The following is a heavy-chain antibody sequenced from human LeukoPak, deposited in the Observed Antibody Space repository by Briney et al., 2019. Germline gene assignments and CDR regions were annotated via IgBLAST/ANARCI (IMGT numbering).Heavy chain of an antibody. V-gene: IGHV1-2*06. CDR2: INPNSGGT. CDR1: GFTFTSSA. Sequence: ASVKVSCKASGFTFTSSAVHWVRQAPGQGLEWMGRINPNSGGTNYAQKFQGRVTMTRDTSITTAYMELSRLRSDDTAVYYCARDRAEYGGNSLGYWGQGTLVTVSS. J-gene: IGHJ4*02. D-gene: IGHD4-23*01. CDR3: ARDRAEYGGNSLGY.